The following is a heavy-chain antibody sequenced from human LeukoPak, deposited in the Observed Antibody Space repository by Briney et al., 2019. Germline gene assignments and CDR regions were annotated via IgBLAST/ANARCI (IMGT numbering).Heavy chain of an antibody. Sequence: GASLRLSCAASGFTFSTYAMSWVRQAPGKGLEGVSAISVSGCYTFYADSVRGRLTISRDNSMNTMYLQMNSLRAEDTAMYYCAKHSGNYFFDHWGQGTLVTVSA. CDR2: ISVSGCYT. CDR1: GFTFSTYA. J-gene: IGHJ4*02. D-gene: IGHD1-26*01. V-gene: IGHV3-23*01. CDR3: AKHSGNYFFDH.